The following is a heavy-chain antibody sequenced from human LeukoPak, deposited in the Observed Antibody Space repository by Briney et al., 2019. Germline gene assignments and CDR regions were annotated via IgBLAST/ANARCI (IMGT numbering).Heavy chain of an antibody. CDR2: IWYGGSNQ. D-gene: IGHD3-10*01. Sequence: PGRSLRLSCAASGFTFSSYGMHWVRQAPGKGLEWVAVIWYGGSNQYYADSVKGRFTISRDNAKNSLYLQMNSLRDEDTAVYYCARDSSYFGSGCYYTYWGQGTLVTVSS. J-gene: IGHJ4*02. CDR1: GFTFSSYG. V-gene: IGHV3-33*01. CDR3: ARDSSYFGSGCYYTY.